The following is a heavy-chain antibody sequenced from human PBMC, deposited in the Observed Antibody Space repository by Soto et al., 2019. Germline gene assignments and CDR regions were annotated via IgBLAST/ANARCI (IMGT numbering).Heavy chain of an antibody. J-gene: IGHJ3*01. D-gene: IGHD1-26*01. CDR2: IYSSAST. Sequence: SETLSLTCTVSGGSISSYYWSWIRQPPGKGLEWIGYIYSSASTNYRPSLKTRVTTSVDTSKNQLSLKLNSVTAADTAVYYCARVYSGSYRSHGDAFDLWGQGTMVTVTS. CDR3: ARVYSGSYRSHGDAFDL. V-gene: IGHV4-59*01. CDR1: GGSISSYY.